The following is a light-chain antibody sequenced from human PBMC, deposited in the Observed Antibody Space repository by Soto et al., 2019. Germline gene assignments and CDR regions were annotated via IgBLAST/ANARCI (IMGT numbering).Light chain of an antibody. CDR2: EVS. J-gene: IGLJ3*02. Sequence: QSALTQPASVSGSPGQSITISCTGTSSDVGSYNLVSWCQQHPGNAPKLMIYEVSKRPSGVSNRFSGSKSGNTASLTISGLQAEDEADYYCCSYAGSGTWVFGGGTKLTVL. CDR1: SSDVGSYNL. CDR3: CSYAGSGTWV. V-gene: IGLV2-23*02.